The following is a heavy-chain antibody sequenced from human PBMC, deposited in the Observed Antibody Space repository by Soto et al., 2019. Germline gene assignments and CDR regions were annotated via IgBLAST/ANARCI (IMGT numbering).Heavy chain of an antibody. CDR3: AKGRHGDV. CDR1: GFTFDDYA. CDR2: ISWNSGSI. V-gene: IGHV3-9*01. Sequence: EVQLVESGGGLVQPGRSLRLSCAASGFTFDDYAMHWVRQAPGKGLEWVSGISWNSGSIGYADSVKGRFTISRDNAKNSLYQQMNSLRAEDTALYYCAKGRHGDVWGQGTTVTVSS. J-gene: IGHJ6*02.